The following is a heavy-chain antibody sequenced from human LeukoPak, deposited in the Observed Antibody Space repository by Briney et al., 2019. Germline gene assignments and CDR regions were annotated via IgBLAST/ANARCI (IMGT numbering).Heavy chain of an antibody. V-gene: IGHV4-39*01. D-gene: IGHD3-3*01. CDR3: ARHDFWSDYSQITWFDP. Sequence: SQTLSLTCTVSGGSTSSGSYYWGWIRQPPGKGLEWIGSIYYSGSTYYHPSLKSRVTIFLGTSKNQFSLNLSSVTAADTAVYYCARHDFWSDYSQITWFDPWGQGTLVIVSS. CDR1: GGSTSSGSYY. J-gene: IGHJ5*02. CDR2: IYYSGST.